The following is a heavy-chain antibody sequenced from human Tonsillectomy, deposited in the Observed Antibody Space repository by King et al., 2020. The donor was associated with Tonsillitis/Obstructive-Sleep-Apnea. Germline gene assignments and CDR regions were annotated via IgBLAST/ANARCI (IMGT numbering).Heavy chain of an antibody. CDR2: ISYDGSNK. Sequence: VQLVESGGGVVQPGRSLRLSCAASGFTFSSYGMHWVRQAPGKGLGWVAVISYDGSNKYYADSVKGRFTISRDNSKNTLYLQMNSLRAEDTAVYYCAKDSGGSYYSGADYWGQGTLVTVSS. D-gene: IGHD1-26*01. CDR3: AKDSGGSYYSGADY. CDR1: GFTFSSYG. V-gene: IGHV3-30*18. J-gene: IGHJ4*02.